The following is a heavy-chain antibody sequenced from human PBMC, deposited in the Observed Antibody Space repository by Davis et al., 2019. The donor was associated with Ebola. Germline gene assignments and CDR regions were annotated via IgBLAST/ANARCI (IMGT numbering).Heavy chain of an antibody. CDR3: GRSDDQGDYGVDA. CDR1: GYSFDKYW. J-gene: IGHJ1*01. V-gene: IGHV5-10-1*01. Sequence: GESLKISCKGTGYSFDKYWITWVRQMPGKGLEWMGRIDVSDSDIDYSPSFRGRVTISADKSVRTAFLQWNALEASDSAMYNCGRSDDQGDYGVDAWGQGTLVTVSS. D-gene: IGHD4-17*01. CDR2: IDVSDSDI.